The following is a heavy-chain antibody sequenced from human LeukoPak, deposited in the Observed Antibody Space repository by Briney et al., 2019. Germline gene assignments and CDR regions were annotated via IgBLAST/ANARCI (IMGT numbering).Heavy chain of an antibody. V-gene: IGHV4-34*01. D-gene: IGHD2-2*03. J-gene: IGHJ6*02. CDR2: TNHSGST. CDR3: ARIDGYCSSTSCVAYYYYGMDV. Sequence: SETLSLTCAVYGGSFSGYYWSWIRQPPGKGLEWIGETNHSGSTNYNPSLKSRVTISVDTSKNQFSLKLSSVTAADTAVYYCARIDGYCSSTSCVAYYYYGMDVWGQGTTVTVSS. CDR1: GGSFSGYY.